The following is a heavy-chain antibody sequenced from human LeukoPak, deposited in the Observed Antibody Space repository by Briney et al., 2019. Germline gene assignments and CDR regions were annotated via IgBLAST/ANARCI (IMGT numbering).Heavy chain of an antibody. J-gene: IGHJ4*02. Sequence: SETLSLTCAVSGGSISSSNWWRWVRQPPGKGLEWIGEIYHSGSTNYNPSLKSRVTISVDKSKNQFSLKLSSVTAADTAVYYCARVPIVVATYYFDYWGQGTLVTVSS. V-gene: IGHV4-4*02. CDR3: ARVPIVVATYYFDY. D-gene: IGHD3-22*01. CDR2: IYHSGST. CDR1: GGSISSSNW.